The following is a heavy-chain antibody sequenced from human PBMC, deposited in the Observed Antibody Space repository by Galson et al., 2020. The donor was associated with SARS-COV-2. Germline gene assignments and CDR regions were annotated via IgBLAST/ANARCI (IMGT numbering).Heavy chain of an antibody. D-gene: IGHD3-22*01. Sequence: SETLSLTCTVSGGSINTGDFYWTWIRQSPGKGLEWIGYIHYSGTTSYNPSLQSRIAMSVDTSKNQFSLKLRSVTAADTAVYFCASYYYRTIEYIEDWGQGTLVTVSS. CDR3: ASYYYRTIEYIED. J-gene: IGHJ1*01. V-gene: IGHV4-30-4*01. CDR2: IHYSGTT. CDR1: GGSINTGDFY.